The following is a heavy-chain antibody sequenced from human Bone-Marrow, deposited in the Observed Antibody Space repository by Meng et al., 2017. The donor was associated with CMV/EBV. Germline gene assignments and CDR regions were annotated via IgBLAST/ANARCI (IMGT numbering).Heavy chain of an antibody. V-gene: IGHV1-8*01. CDR2: MTPRNDNT. J-gene: IGHJ6*02. CDR3: ARGLRGSSWYDYYGMDV. Sequence: ASVKVSCKVSGYTFTSYDINWVRQATGQGLEWMGWMTPRNDNTDYAQKFQGRVTMTRDTSINTAYMELSSLRSEDTAVYYCARGLRGSSWYDYYGMDVWGQGTTVTFSS. D-gene: IGHD6-13*01. CDR1: GYTFTSYD.